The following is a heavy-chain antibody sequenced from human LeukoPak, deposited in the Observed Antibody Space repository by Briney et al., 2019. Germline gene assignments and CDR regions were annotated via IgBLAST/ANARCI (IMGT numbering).Heavy chain of an antibody. Sequence: GASVKVSCKASGYTFTSYGISWVRQAPGQGLEWMGWISAYNGNTNYAQKLQGRVTMTTDTSTSTAHMELRSLRSDDTAVYYCARDEGWGYDSSGYYFRGWGQGTLVTVSS. CDR2: ISAYNGNT. CDR3: ARDEGWGYDSSGYYFRG. J-gene: IGHJ4*02. V-gene: IGHV1-18*01. CDR1: GYTFTSYG. D-gene: IGHD3-22*01.